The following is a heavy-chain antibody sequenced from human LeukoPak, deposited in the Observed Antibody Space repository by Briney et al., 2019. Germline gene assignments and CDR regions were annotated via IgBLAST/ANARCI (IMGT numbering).Heavy chain of an antibody. D-gene: IGHD6-19*01. V-gene: IGHV3-21*01. CDR1: GFTFSSYS. Sequence: GGSLRLSCAVSGFTFSSYSMNWVRQAPGKGLEWVSSISSSSSYIYYADSVKGRFTISRDNAKNSLYLQMNSLRAEDTAVYYCARATSGWYYYYGMDVWGQGTTVTVSS. CDR3: ARATSGWYYYYGMDV. CDR2: ISSSSSYI. J-gene: IGHJ6*02.